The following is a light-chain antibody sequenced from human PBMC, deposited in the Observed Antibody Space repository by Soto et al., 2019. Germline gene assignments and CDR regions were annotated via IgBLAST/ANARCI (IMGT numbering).Light chain of an antibody. CDR2: KAS. J-gene: IGKJ4*01. CDR3: KQYKSFPLT. Sequence: DIKMTQSPSTLSASVGDRVTITCRASQRISSWLAWYQQKPGKAPKLVIYKASSLESGVPSRFSGSGSGTEFNLTISSLQPDDFASYYCKQYKSFPLTFGGGTKVEIK. CDR1: QRISSW. V-gene: IGKV1-5*03.